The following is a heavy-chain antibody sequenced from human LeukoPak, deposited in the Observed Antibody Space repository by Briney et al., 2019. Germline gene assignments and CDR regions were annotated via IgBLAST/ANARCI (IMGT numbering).Heavy chain of an antibody. J-gene: IGHJ6*03. CDR1: GGSISSGSYY. CDR2: KYTSGST. D-gene: IGHD5-24*01. Sequence: PSETLSLTCTVSGGSISSGSYYWSWIRQPAGKGLEWIGHKYTSGSTNYNPSLKSRVTISVDTSKNQFSLDLSSVTAADTAVYYCARERMASTDYYYYYYYMDVWGKGTTVIISS. V-gene: IGHV4-61*09. CDR3: ARERMASTDYYYYYYYMDV.